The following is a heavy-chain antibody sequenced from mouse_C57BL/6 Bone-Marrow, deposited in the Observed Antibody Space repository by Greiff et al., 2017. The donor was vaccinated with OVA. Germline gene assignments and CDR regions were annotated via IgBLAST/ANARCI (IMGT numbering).Heavy chain of an antibody. CDR2: IWSGGST. D-gene: IGHD1-1*01. CDR1: GFSLTSYG. J-gene: IGHJ3*01. CDR3: ARNRYYGSSSAWFAY. V-gene: IGHV2-2*01. Sequence: QVQLQQSGPGLVQPSQSLSITCTVSGFSLTSYGVHWVRQSPGKGLEWLGVIWSGGSTDYTAAFISRLSISKDNSKSQVFFKMNSLQADDTAIYYCARNRYYGSSSAWFAYWGQGTLVTVSA.